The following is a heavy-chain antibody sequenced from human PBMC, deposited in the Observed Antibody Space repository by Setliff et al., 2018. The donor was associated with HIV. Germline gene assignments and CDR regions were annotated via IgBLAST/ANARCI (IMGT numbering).Heavy chain of an antibody. CDR2: ISSGASHI. CDR1: GFIFSSHS. J-gene: IGHJ3*01. D-gene: IGHD3-10*01. CDR3: ARETTGWFGELAAAFDL. V-gene: IGHV3-21*01. Sequence: PGGSLRLSCAASGFIFSSHSMNWVRQAPGKGLEWVSSISSGASHIYYADSIKGRFTISRDNGKNSLYLQMNSLRVEDTAVYYCARETTGWFGELAAAFDLWGQGTLVTVSS.